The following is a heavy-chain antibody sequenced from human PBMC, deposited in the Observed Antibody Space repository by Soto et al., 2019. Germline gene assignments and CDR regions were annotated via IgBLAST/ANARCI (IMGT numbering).Heavy chain of an antibody. CDR1: GGTFSSYA. D-gene: IGHD6-13*01. J-gene: IGHJ4*02. V-gene: IGHV1-69*13. CDR2: IIPIFGTA. CDR3: ASRAQYSSSWYRGFDY. Sequence: SVKVSCKAPGGTFSSYAITWVRQAPGQGLEWMGGIIPIFGTANYAQKFQGRVTITADESTCTAYMELSCLRSEDTAVYYCASRAQYSSSWYRGFDYWGQGTLVTVSS.